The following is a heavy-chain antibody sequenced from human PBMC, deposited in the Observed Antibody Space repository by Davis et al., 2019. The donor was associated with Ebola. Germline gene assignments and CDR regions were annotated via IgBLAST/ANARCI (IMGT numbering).Heavy chain of an antibody. V-gene: IGHV3-11*05. Sequence: LSLTCAVYGGSFSGYYWSWIRQAPGKGLEWVSYISSSSSYTNYADSVKGRFTISRDNAKNSLYLQMNSLRAEDTAVYYCARVVYSSSWYNYWGQGTLVTVSS. J-gene: IGHJ4*02. CDR3: ARVVYSSSWYNY. CDR1: GGSFSGYY. CDR2: ISSSSSYT. D-gene: IGHD6-13*01.